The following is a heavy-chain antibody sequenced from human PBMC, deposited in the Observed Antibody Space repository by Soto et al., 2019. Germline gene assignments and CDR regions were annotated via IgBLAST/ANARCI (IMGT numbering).Heavy chain of an antibody. CDR1: GLTFSSYS. Sequence: GGSMRLCCAASGLTFSSYSMNWVRQAPGKGLEWVSYISSSSSTIYYADSVKGRFTISRDNAKNSLYLQMNSLRDEDTAVYYCARDRGIAAAGTEPFDYWGQGTLVTVSS. V-gene: IGHV3-48*02. CDR3: ARDRGIAAAGTEPFDY. J-gene: IGHJ4*02. D-gene: IGHD6-13*01. CDR2: ISSSSSTI.